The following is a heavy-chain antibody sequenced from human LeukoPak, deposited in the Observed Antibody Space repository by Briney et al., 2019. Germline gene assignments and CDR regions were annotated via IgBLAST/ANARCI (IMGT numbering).Heavy chain of an antibody. CDR2: IIPIFGTA. D-gene: IGHD6-19*01. CDR1: GGTFSSYA. Sequence: GSSVKVSCKASGGTFSSYAISWVRQARGQGLEWMGGIIPIFGTANYAQKFQGRVTITADESTSTAYMELSSLRSEDTAVYYCARVYSSGWYVYWGQGTLVTVSS. J-gene: IGHJ4*02. CDR3: ARVYSSGWYVY. V-gene: IGHV1-69*01.